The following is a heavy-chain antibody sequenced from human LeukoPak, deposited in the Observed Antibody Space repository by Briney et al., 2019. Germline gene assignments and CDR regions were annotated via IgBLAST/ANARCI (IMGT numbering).Heavy chain of an antibody. J-gene: IGHJ4*02. CDR1: GFTFSSYG. CDR3: ARDRNYYDSSGYYLIDY. CDR2: IWYDGSNK. D-gene: IGHD3-22*01. Sequence: GGSLRLSCAASGFTFSSYGMHWVRQAPGKGLEWVPVIWYDGSNKYYADSVKGRFTISRDNSKNTLYLQMNSLRAEDTAVYYCARDRNYYDSSGYYLIDYWGEGTLVTVSS. V-gene: IGHV3-33*01.